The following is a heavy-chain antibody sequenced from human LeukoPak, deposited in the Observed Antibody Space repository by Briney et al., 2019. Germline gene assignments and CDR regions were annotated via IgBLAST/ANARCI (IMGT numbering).Heavy chain of an antibody. CDR3: ARVNKLLLWFGELRLFDY. CDR1: GYTFTAYY. Sequence: ASVKVSCKASGYTFTAYYIHWVRQAPGQGLEWMGWMNPDSGGTNYAQRFQGRVTMTRDTSISTAYMELSRLRSDDTAVYYCARVNKLLLWFGELRLFDYWGQGTLVTVSS. CDR2: MNPDSGGT. D-gene: IGHD3-10*01. J-gene: IGHJ4*02. V-gene: IGHV1-2*02.